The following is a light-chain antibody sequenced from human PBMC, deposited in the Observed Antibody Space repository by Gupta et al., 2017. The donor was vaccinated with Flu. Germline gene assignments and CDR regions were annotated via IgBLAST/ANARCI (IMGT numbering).Light chain of an antibody. V-gene: IGKV1-39*01. Sequence: GDRVTITCRASQSISSNLNWYKHKTGKAPNLLIFAASDLQSGVPSRFSGSGSETDFTLTISRLQAEDFATYCCQQSYSTPFTFGPGTKVDI. CDR2: AAS. J-gene: IGKJ3*01. CDR1: QSISSN. CDR3: QQSYSTPFT.